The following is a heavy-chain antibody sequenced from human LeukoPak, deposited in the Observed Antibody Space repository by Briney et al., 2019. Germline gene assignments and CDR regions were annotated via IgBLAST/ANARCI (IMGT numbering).Heavy chain of an antibody. D-gene: IGHD6-25*01. J-gene: IGHJ6*03. CDR2: IYYSGST. CDR3: ADQRYYMDV. V-gene: IGHV4-39*07. Sequence: PSETLSLTCTVSGGSISSSSYYWGWIRLPPGKGLEWIGSIYYSGSTYYNPSLKSRVTISVDTSKNQFSLKLSSVTAADTAVYYCADQRYYMDVWGKGTTVTVSS. CDR1: GGSISSSSYY.